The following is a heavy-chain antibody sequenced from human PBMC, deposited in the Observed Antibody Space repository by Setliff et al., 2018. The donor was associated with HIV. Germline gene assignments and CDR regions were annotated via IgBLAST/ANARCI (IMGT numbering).Heavy chain of an antibody. V-gene: IGHV3-7*05. CDR3: AKTQTVITVYGPFDS. CDR2: IKEDGSER. Sequence: GGSLRLSCAASGFTFSTYWMSWVRQAPGKGLEWVANIKEDGSERYYVDSVKGRFTISRDNAKNSLYLQMNSLRAEDTAMHYCAKTQTVITVYGPFDSWGQGTPVTVSS. CDR1: GFTFSTYW. J-gene: IGHJ4*02. D-gene: IGHD4-4*01.